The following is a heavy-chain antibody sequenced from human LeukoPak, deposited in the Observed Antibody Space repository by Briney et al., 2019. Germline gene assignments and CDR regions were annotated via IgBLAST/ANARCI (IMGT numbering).Heavy chain of an antibody. J-gene: IGHJ4*02. V-gene: IGHV4-59*01. CDR3: ARGVGIAAAGKFDY. D-gene: IGHD6-13*01. CDR2: IYYSGST. Sequence: SETLSLTCTVSGGSLSHYYWNWIRQPPGKGLEWVGYIYYSGSTNYNPSLKSRVTISLDTSKNQFSLKLSSVTTADTAVYFCARGVGIAAAGKFDYWGQGTLVTVSS. CDR1: GGSLSHYY.